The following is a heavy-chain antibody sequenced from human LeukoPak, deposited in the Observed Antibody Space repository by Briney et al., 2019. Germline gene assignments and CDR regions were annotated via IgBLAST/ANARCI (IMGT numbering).Heavy chain of an antibody. CDR1: GFTVSSNF. Sequence: GGSLRLSCAACGFTVSSNFMSWVRQAPGKGREWVSVIYRCGSTYYADSVKGRFTISRDNFKNTLYLQMNSLRAEDTAVYYCARSVLSRYCSGGSCYSLSDYYYGMDVWGQGTTVTVSS. D-gene: IGHD2-15*01. V-gene: IGHV3-66*03. J-gene: IGHJ6*02. CDR3: ARSVLSRYCSGGSCYSLSDYYYGMDV. CDR2: IYRCGST.